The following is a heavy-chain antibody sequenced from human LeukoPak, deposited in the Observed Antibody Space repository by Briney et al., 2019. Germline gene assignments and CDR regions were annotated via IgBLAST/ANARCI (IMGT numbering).Heavy chain of an antibody. J-gene: IGHJ4*02. V-gene: IGHV1-2*06. D-gene: IGHD3-16*02. CDR1: GYTFTGYY. Sequence: EASVTVSCKASGYTFTGYYMHWVRQAPGQGLEWMGRINPNSGGTNYAQKFQGRVTMTRDTSISTAYMELGRLRSDDTAVYYCARDALYYDYVWGSYRYKPRFDYWGQGTLVTVSS. CDR2: INPNSGGT. CDR3: ARDALYYDYVWGSYRYKPRFDY.